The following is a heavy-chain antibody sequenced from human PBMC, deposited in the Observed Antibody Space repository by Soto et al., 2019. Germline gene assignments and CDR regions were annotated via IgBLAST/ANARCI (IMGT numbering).Heavy chain of an antibody. Sequence: WGSLSLSCAASGFTFDDYTMHWVRQAPGKGLEWVSLISWDGGSTYYADSVKGRFTISRDNSKNSLYLQMNSLRTEDTALYYCAKDVLRGSGYYRYYYYGMDVWGQGTTVTVSS. V-gene: IGHV3-43*01. CDR3: AKDVLRGSGYYRYYYYGMDV. D-gene: IGHD3-3*01. CDR1: GFTFDDYT. CDR2: ISWDGGST. J-gene: IGHJ6*02.